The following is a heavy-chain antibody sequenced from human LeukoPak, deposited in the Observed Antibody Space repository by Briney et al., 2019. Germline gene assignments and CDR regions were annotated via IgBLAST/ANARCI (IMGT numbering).Heavy chain of an antibody. V-gene: IGHV3-23*01. J-gene: IGHJ4*02. Sequence: GGSLRLSCAASGFTFSRFAMSWVRQLPGKGLEWDSSISGSGHKTYYGDSVKGRFSVSRDNSKNILYLQMDSLRADDSALYYCAKDANYYDSSGYLIPFDYWGQGTLVTVSP. CDR3: AKDANYYDSSGYLIPFDY. CDR2: ISGSGHKT. D-gene: IGHD3-22*01. CDR1: GFTFSRFA.